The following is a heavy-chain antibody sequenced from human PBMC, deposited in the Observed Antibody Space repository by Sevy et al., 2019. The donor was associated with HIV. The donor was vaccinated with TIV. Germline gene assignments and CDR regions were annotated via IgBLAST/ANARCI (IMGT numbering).Heavy chain of an antibody. CDR2: IKSKVDGGTT. Sequence: GGSLRLSCTASGFTFSNAWMSWVRQAPGKGLEWVGGIKSKVDGGTTDYATPVKGRFTILSDDSKNTLYLQMNSLKTEDTAGYYCTTRGRVADPGGIYYNRMDVWGQGTTVTVSS. CDR3: TTRGRVADPGGIYYNRMDV. V-gene: IGHV3-15*01. CDR1: GFTFSNAW. D-gene: IGHD6-19*01. J-gene: IGHJ6*02.